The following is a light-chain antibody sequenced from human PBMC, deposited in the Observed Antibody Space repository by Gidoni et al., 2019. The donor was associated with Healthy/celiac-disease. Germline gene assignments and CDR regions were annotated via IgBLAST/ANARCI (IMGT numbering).Light chain of an antibody. CDR3: QQYYSTPFT. Sequence: DSQMTQSPSAQSASVGCRVTITCLASQIISSYLTWYQQKPGKAPKLLIYAASSLKSGVPSRFSGSGSGTDFTLTISSLQPEDFATYYCQQYYSTPFTFGPGTKVDIK. CDR1: QIISSY. V-gene: IGKV1-39*01. CDR2: AAS. J-gene: IGKJ3*01.